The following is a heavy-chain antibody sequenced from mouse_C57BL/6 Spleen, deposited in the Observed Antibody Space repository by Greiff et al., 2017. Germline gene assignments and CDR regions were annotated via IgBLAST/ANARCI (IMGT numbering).Heavy chain of an antibody. Sequence: EAGGGLVQPKGSLKLSCAASGFTFNTYAMHWVRQAPGKGLEWVARIRSKSSNYATYYADSVKDRFTISRDDSQSMLYLQMNNLKTEDTAMYYCVRAPNWDDSYAMDYWGPGTSVTASS. D-gene: IGHD4-1*02. CDR3: VRAPNWDDSYAMDY. CDR1: GFTFNTYA. J-gene: IGHJ4*01. V-gene: IGHV10-3*01. CDR2: IRSKSSNYAT.